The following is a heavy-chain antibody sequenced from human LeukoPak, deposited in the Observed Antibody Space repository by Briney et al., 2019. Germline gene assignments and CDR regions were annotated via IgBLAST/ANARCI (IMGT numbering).Heavy chain of an antibody. J-gene: IGHJ4*02. Sequence: GGSLRLSCAASGFSFSTYWMTWVRQAPGRGLEWVAHIKPDGSREDYVDSVKGRFTISRDNAKNSLYLQMNNLRVEDTAIYYCARDTWNYLLDYWGQGILVTVSS. D-gene: IGHD3-10*01. CDR3: ARDTWNYLLDY. V-gene: IGHV3-7*01. CDR1: GFSFSTYW. CDR2: IKPDGSRE.